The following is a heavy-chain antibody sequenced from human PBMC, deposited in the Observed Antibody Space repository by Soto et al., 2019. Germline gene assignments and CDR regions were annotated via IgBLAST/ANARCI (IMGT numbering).Heavy chain of an antibody. V-gene: IGHV4-30-4*01. CDR3: ARELATLRATTTDV. CDR2: IYYSGST. J-gene: IGHJ6*02. Sequence: PSETRSLTCTVSGGSISRGDYYGSWIRHPPGKGLEWIGYIYYSGSTYYNPSLNSRVTISVDTSKNQFSLTLSSVTDADTAVYYCARELATLRATTTDVWGPGTPVTVSS. CDR1: GGSISRGDYY. D-gene: IGHD5-12*01.